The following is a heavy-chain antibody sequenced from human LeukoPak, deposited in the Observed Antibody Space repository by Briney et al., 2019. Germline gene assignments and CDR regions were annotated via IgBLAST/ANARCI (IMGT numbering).Heavy chain of an antibody. CDR2: ISSGSGTI. CDR3: ARAQKYSYDAFDI. CDR1: GFTFSSYS. V-gene: IGHV3-48*04. J-gene: IGHJ3*02. D-gene: IGHD4-11*01. Sequence: PGGSLRLSCAASGFTFSSYSMNWVRQAPGKGVEYVSYISSGSGTIYYADSVKGRFTISRDNAKNSLYLQMNSLSAEDTAVYYCARAQKYSYDAFDIWGQGTMVTVSS.